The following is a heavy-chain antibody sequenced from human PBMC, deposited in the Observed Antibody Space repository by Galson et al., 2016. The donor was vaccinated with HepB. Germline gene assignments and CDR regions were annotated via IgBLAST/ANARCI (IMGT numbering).Heavy chain of an antibody. CDR1: GGSISGYY. J-gene: IGHJ4*02. CDR3: ATIDCSSTSCYEYFDY. D-gene: IGHD2-2*01. V-gene: IGHV4-59*01. Sequence: LTCTVSGGSISGYYWSWIRQPPGKGLEFIGYIFYSGSTNYNPSLKSRVTISADRSKNQFSLKLNSVTAADTAVYHCATIDCSSTSCYEYFDYWGQGTLVTVSS. CDR2: IFYSGST.